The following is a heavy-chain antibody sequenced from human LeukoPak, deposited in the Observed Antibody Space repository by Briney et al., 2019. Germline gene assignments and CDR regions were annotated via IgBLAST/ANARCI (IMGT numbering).Heavy chain of an antibody. CDR1: GFTFDDYA. D-gene: IGHD6-13*01. J-gene: IGHJ4*02. V-gene: IGHV3-9*01. CDR2: ISWNSGSI. CDR3: AKGYSSRHHYFDY. Sequence: PGGSLRLSCAASGFTFDDYAMHWVRQAPGKGLEWVSGISWNSGSIGYADSVKGRFTISRDNAKNSLYLQMNSLRAEDTALYYCAKGYSSRHHYFDYWGQGTLVTVSS.